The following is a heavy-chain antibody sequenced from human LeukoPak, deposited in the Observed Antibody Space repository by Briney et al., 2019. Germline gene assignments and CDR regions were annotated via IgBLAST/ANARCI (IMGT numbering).Heavy chain of an antibody. D-gene: IGHD3-10*01. Sequence: GASVKVSCKASGYTFTSYYMHWVRQAPGQGLEWMGIINPSGGSTSYAQKFQGRVTMTRDTSTSTVYMEPSSLRSEDTAVYYCARDAFGEENPSHYYFDYWGQGTLVTVSS. CDR1: GYTFTSYY. CDR3: ARDAFGEENPSHYYFDY. CDR2: INPSGGST. V-gene: IGHV1-46*01. J-gene: IGHJ4*02.